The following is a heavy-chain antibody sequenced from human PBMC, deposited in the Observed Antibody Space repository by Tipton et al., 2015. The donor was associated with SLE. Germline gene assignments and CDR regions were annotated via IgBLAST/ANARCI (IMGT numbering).Heavy chain of an antibody. CDR3: ANGDAFHA. J-gene: IGHJ3*01. Sequence: SLRLSCEASGFTLSSYEMHWVRQAPGKGLEWVSYISRGTGTTYYADSVKGRFTISRDNAKSSLYLQMNSLRTEDTALYYCANGDAFHAWGQGTMVTVSS. V-gene: IGHV3-48*03. CDR2: ISRGTGTT. CDR1: GFTLSSYE.